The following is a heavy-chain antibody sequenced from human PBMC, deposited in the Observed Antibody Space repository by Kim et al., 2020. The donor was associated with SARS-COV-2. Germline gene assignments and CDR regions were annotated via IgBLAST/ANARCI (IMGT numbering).Heavy chain of an antibody. CDR2: INHSGST. J-gene: IGHJ2*01. V-gene: IGHV4-34*01. CDR1: GGSFSGYY. D-gene: IGHD5-12*01. Sequence: SETLSLTCAVYGGSFSGYYWSWICQPPGKGLEWIGEINHSGSTNYNPSLKSRVTISVDTSKNQFSLKLSSVTAADTAVYYCARGDFLVEMATITNWYFDLWGRGTLVTVSS. CDR3: ARGDFLVEMATITNWYFDL.